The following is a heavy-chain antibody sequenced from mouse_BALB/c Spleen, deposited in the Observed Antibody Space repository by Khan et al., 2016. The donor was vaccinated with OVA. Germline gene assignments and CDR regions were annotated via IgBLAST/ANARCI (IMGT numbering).Heavy chain of an antibody. V-gene: IGHV1-80*01. D-gene: IGHD1-1*01. CDR3: ARCFGSRLAW. J-gene: IGHJ3*01. Sequence: VQLQESGAELVRPGSSVKISCKASGYTFSSSWMNWVKQRPGQGLEWIGQIFPGNDDADYNGKFKGKATLTVDKSSRTAYMQLTSLTYEDSAGYFCARCFGSRLAWWGQGTLVTVSA. CDR2: IFPGNDDA. CDR1: GYTFSSSW.